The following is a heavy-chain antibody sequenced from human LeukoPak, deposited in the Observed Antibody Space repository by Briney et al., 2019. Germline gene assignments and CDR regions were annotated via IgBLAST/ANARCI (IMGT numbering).Heavy chain of an antibody. CDR2: IYYRGST. CDR1: GGSISSGGYY. D-gene: IGHD5-24*01. Sequence: SETLSLTCTVSGGSISSGGYYWSWIRQHPGKGLEWIGYIYYRGSTYYNPSLKSRVTISVDTSKNQFSLKLSSVTAADTAVYYCARDRAGYNQAPPQNWFDPWGQGTLVTVSS. V-gene: IGHV4-31*03. J-gene: IGHJ5*02. CDR3: ARDRAGYNQAPPQNWFDP.